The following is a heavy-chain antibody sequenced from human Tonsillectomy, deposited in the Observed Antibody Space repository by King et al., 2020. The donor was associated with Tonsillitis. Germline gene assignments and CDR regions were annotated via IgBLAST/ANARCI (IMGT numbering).Heavy chain of an antibody. CDR3: ATSKLTYYDILAGPDEEYYFDF. V-gene: IGHV3-53*01. CDR2: IYSGGTT. Sequence: VQLVESGGGLIQPGGSLRLSCAASGFTVSSNYMSWVRQAPGKGLEWVSVIYSGGTTYYADSVKGRFTISRDNFKNTLYLQMNSLRAEDTAVYYCATSKLTYYDILAGPDEEYYFDFWGQGPLVTVSS. J-gene: IGHJ4*02. D-gene: IGHD3-9*01. CDR1: GFTVSSNY.